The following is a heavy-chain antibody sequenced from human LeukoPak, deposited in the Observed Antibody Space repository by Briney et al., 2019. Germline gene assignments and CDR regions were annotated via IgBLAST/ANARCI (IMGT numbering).Heavy chain of an antibody. V-gene: IGHV4-59*01. J-gene: IGHJ4*02. CDR3: TRGAGWLIDY. CDR1: GGSISDYN. Sequence: SETLSLTCTVSGGSISDYNRGWIRQPPGKGLEWIGYFYNSGSSTYNPSLKSRVTISVDTSKEQFSLKVNSVTAADTAVYYCTRGAGWLIDYWGQGILVTVSS. CDR2: FYNSGSS. D-gene: IGHD3-16*01.